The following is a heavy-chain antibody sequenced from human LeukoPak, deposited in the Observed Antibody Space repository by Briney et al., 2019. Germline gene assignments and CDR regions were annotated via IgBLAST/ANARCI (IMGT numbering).Heavy chain of an antibody. D-gene: IGHD3-10*01. CDR1: GYTFTRYS. V-gene: IGHV1-18*01. Sequence: GASVKVSCKASGYTFTRYSISWVRQAPGQGLEWMAWINAYNGDTNYAQKFQGRVTLTTDTSTSTAYMELRSLRSDDTAVYYCARDGSGVWFDYWGQGTLVTVSS. J-gene: IGHJ4*02. CDR3: ARDGSGVWFDY. CDR2: INAYNGDT.